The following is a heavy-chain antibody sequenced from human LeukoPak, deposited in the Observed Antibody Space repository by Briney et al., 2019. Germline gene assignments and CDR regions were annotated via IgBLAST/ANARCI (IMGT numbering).Heavy chain of an antibody. J-gene: IGHJ4*02. Sequence: GASVKVSCKTSGYTFTTYGISWVRQAPGQGLEWMGWISAYNGNTNYAQKLQGRVTMTTDASTSTAYMELRSLRSDDTAVYYCARDRGNYDSSDPLDYWGQGTQVTVPS. CDR1: GYTFTTYG. CDR2: ISAYNGNT. V-gene: IGHV1-18*01. CDR3: ARDRGNYDSSDPLDY. D-gene: IGHD3-22*01.